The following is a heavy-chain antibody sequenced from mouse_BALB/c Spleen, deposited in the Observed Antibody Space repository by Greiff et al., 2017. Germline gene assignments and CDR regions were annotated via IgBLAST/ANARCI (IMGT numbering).Heavy chain of an antibody. CDR1: GFSLTSYG. CDR3: AENSAPPVLSSVDY. Sequence: QVQLQQSGPSLVQPSQSLSITCTVSGFSLTSYGVHWVRQSPGKGLEWLGVIWRGGSTDYNAAFMSRLSITKDNSKSQVFFKMNSLQADDAAIDYCAENSAPPVLSSVDYWGQGTSVTVSS. D-gene: IGHD6-1*01. J-gene: IGHJ4*01. CDR2: IWRGGST. V-gene: IGHV2-5-1*01.